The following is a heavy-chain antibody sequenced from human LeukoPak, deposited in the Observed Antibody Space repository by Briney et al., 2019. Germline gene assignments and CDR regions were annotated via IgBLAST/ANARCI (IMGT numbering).Heavy chain of an antibody. J-gene: IGHJ4*02. D-gene: IGHD6-19*01. CDR1: GGSISSGSYY. CDR2: IYTSGST. V-gene: IGHV4-61*02. CDR3: ARPVTARGGSGWPQHIDY. Sequence: SGTLSLTCSVSGGSISSGSYYCSWIRQPAGKGLEWIGRIYTSGSTNYNPSLKSRVIISLDTSKNQFSLKLTSVTTADTAVYYCARPVTARGGSGWPQHIDYWGQGTLVSVSS.